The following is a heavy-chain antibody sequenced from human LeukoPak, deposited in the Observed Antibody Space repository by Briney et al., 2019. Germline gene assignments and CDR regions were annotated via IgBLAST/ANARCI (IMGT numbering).Heavy chain of an antibody. CDR2: ISGSAAST. CDR1: GITFSTYA. V-gene: IGHV3-23*01. J-gene: IGHJ4*02. CDR3: AKEGRNWGLDCFDY. Sequence: GGSLRLSCAASGITFSTYAMNWVRQAPGKGLEWVSVISGSAASTSYADSVKGRFTISRDNSRNTLYLQMNNLRAEDTAVYYCAKEGRNWGLDCFDYWGQGTLVTVSS. D-gene: IGHD7-27*01.